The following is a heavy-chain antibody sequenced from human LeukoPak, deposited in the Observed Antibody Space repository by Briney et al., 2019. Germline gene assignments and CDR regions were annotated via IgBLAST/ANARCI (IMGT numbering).Heavy chain of an antibody. J-gene: IGHJ4*02. CDR2: IYYSGST. CDR1: GGSISNYY. CDR3: ARSRQNYFDSSGPSLNY. Sequence: SETLSLTCTVSGGSISNYYWSWIRQPPGKGLEWIGYIYYSGSTNYNPSLKSRVTISVDTSKNQFSLKLGSVTAADTAVYYCARSRQNYFDSSGPSLNYWGQGTLVTVSS. D-gene: IGHD3-22*01. V-gene: IGHV4-59*01.